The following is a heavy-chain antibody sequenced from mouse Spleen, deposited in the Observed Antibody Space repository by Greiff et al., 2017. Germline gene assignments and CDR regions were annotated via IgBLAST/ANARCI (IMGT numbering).Heavy chain of an antibody. CDR3: AVIEPGFAY. CDR1: GYTFTSYW. J-gene: IGHJ3*01. Sequence: QVQLQQPGAELVMPGASVKLSCKASGYTFTSYWMHWVKQRPGQGLEWIGEIDPSDSYTNYNQKFKGKATLTVDKSSSTAYMQLSSLTSEDSAVYYCAVIEPGFAYWGQGTLVTVSA. CDR2: IDPSDSYT. V-gene: IGHV1-69*01.